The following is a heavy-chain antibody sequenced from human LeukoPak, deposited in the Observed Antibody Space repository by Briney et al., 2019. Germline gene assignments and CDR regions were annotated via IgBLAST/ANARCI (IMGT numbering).Heavy chain of an antibody. Sequence: SETLSLTCTVSGDSISGYYWSWIRQPAGKGLEWIGRMYTSGSTNYNPSLKSRVTMSVDTSKNQFSLKLSSVTAADTAVYYCARGPHPYSSSFYWFDPWGQGTLVTVSS. D-gene: IGHD6-13*01. CDR3: ARGPHPYSSSFYWFDP. CDR1: GDSISGYY. V-gene: IGHV4-4*07. CDR2: MYTSGST. J-gene: IGHJ5*02.